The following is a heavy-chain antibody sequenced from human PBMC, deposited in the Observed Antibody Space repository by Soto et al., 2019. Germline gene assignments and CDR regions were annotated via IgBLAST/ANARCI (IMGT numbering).Heavy chain of an antibody. Sequence: QVQLQESGPGLVKPSETLSLTCTVSGGSLSPYYWAWLRQSPGKGLEWIGYIYYSGTTSYNPSLKSRYTLSLKTSKSQFSLRLSSVTASDTAGYYCARLGEYYQSLDPWGQGTLVTVSS. V-gene: IGHV4-59*08. D-gene: IGHD2-2*01. CDR3: ARLGEYYQSLDP. CDR2: IYYSGTT. CDR1: GGSLSPYY. J-gene: IGHJ5*02.